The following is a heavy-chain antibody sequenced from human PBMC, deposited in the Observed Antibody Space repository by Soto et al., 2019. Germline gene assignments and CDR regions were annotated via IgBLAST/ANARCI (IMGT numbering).Heavy chain of an antibody. J-gene: IGHJ5*02. V-gene: IGHV5-51*01. CDR3: ARQGAMAATVPLIWFDP. Sequence: PGESLKISCKGSGYNFAGYWIAWVRQMPGKGLEWMGIIYPDNSNTRYSPSFRGQVTISADKSISTAYLQWSSLKASDTAIYYCARQGAMAATVPLIWFDPWGQGTLFTVSS. D-gene: IGHD1-26*01. CDR2: IYPDNSNT. CDR1: GYNFAGYW.